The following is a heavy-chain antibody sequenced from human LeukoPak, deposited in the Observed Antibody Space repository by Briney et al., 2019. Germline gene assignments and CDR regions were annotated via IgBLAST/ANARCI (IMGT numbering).Heavy chain of an antibody. J-gene: IGHJ2*01. CDR1: GGSFSGYY. V-gene: IGHV4-34*01. D-gene: IGHD1-26*01. CDR2: INHSGST. Sequence: PSETLSLTCAVYGGSFSGYYWSWIRQPPGKGLEWIGEINHSGSTNYNPSLKSRVTISVDTSKNQFSLKLSSVTAADTAVYYCARGSSQTRGSSLPRPTTTQGLLFDLWGRGTLVTVSS. CDR3: ARGSSQTRGSSLPRPTTTQGLLFDL.